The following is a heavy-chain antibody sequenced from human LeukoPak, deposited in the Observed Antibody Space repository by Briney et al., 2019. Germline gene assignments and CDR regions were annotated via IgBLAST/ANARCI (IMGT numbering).Heavy chain of an antibody. J-gene: IGHJ3*02. CDR3: VRGIQLEGRGTFDI. Sequence: SETLSLTCTVFGGPITGYYWSWIRQPPGKGLEWIGYVSYRGSTNYNPSLKSRVTISVDTSKNQFSLKLSSVTAADTAVYYCVRGIQLEGRGTFDIWGQGTMVTVSS. CDR2: VSYRGST. D-gene: IGHD1-1*01. V-gene: IGHV4-59*01. CDR1: GGPITGYY.